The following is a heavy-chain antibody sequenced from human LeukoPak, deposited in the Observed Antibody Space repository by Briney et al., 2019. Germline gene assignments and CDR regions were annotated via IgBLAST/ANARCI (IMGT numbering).Heavy chain of an antibody. D-gene: IGHD3-22*01. J-gene: IGHJ3*02. CDR2: IGVNGSDK. Sequence: GGSLRLSCAASGFTFSSFGMHWVRRAPGKGLKGGAVIGVNGSDKYYADSVKGRFTISRYTSRNMLYLQMNSVRAKDTALFYCARASYYYDSSGGYAFDIWGQGTMVTVSS. V-gene: IGHV3-33*01. CDR3: ARASYYYDSSGGYAFDI. CDR1: GFTFSSFG.